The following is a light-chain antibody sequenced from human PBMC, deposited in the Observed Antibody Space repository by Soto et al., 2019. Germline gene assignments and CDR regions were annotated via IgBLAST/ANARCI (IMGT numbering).Light chain of an antibody. Sequence: QSALAHPASVSGSPGQSITISCTGTSSDVGSYNLVSWYQQHPGKAPKVMIYEGSKRPSGVSNRFSASKSGTTASLTISGLQAEDEADYYCCSYAGNSIYVFGSGSKVTV. J-gene: IGLJ1*01. CDR2: EGS. CDR3: CSYAGNSIYV. CDR1: SSDVGSYNL. V-gene: IGLV2-23*01.